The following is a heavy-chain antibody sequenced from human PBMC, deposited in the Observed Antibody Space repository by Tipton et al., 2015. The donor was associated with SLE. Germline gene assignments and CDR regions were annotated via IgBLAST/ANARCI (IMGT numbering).Heavy chain of an antibody. CDR1: GGSISSHY. Sequence: GLVKPSETLSLTCTVSGGSISSHYWSWIRQPPGKGLEWIGYIYYSGSTNYNPSLKSRVTISVDTSKNQFSLKLSSVTAADTAVYYCARERGMITFGGIIAFYYFDYWGQGTLVTVSS. J-gene: IGHJ4*02. CDR2: IYYSGST. D-gene: IGHD3-16*02. V-gene: IGHV4-59*11. CDR3: ARERGMITFGGIIAFYYFDY.